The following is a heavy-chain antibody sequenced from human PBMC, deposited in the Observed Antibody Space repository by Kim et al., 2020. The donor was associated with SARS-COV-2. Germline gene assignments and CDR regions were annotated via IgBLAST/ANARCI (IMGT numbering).Heavy chain of an antibody. CDR1: GLTFRSYW. Sequence: GGSLRLSCTASGLTFRSYWMYWVRQPPQKGLMWISRINPEGSDTDYADSVKGRFTISRDNAKNTPHLQMSSLRVDDTAMYYCVLCSGSSLFHFWGQGTLV. V-gene: IGHV3-74*01. J-gene: IGHJ4*02. CDR2: INPEGSDT. D-gene: IGHD3-10*02. CDR3: VLCSGSSLFHF.